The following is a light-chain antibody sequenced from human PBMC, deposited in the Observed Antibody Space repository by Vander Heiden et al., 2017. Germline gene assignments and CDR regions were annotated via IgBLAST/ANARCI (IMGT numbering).Light chain of an antibody. CDR1: QSISSY. CDR3: QQSDSTPLT. V-gene: IGKV1-39*01. J-gene: IGKJ4*01. Sequence: DIQMTQSPSSLSASVGDRVTITCRASQSISSYLNWYQQKPGKAPKLLIYAASSLQSGVPSRFSGSGSGTDFTLTIIRLQPEDFATYYCQQSDSTPLTFGGGTKLEIK. CDR2: AAS.